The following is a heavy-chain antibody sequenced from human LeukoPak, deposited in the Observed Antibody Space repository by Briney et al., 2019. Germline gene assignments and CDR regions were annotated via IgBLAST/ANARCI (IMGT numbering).Heavy chain of an antibody. CDR3: ARVVGYSSGWSPRFDY. CDR1: GYSISSGDY. J-gene: IGHJ4*02. V-gene: IGHV4-38-2*02. D-gene: IGHD6-19*01. CDR2: IYHSGRT. Sequence: PSETLSLTCTVSGYSISSGDYWGWIRPPPGKGLEWIGSIYHSGRTYYNPSLKSRVTISVDTSKNQVSLILTSVTAADTAVYYCARVVGYSSGWSPRFDYWGQGTLVTVSS.